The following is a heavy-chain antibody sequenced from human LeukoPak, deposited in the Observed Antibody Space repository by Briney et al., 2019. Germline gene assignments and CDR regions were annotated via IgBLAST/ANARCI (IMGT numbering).Heavy chain of an antibody. CDR1: GYSISSGYY. V-gene: IGHV4-38-2*01. CDR3: ARSGRLYCSSTSCYTLKELSINRFDP. Sequence: SETLSLTCAVSGYSISSGYYWGWIRQPPGKGLEWIGSIYHSGSTYYNPSLKSRVTISVDTSKNQFSLKLSSVTAADTAVYYCARSGRLYCSSTSCYTLKELSINRFDPCGPGALVTVSS. D-gene: IGHD2-2*02. J-gene: IGHJ5*02. CDR2: IYHSGST.